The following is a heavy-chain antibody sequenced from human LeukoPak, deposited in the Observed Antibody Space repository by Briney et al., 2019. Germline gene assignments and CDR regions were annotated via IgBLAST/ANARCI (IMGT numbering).Heavy chain of an antibody. J-gene: IGHJ4*02. Sequence: GASVKVSCKASGYTFTSYYMHWVRQAPGQGLEWMGIINPSGGNTSYAQKFQGRVTMTRDTSTSTVYMELSSLRSEDTAVYYCARDNGPWSNYGSGSYFPFDYWGQGTLVTVSS. V-gene: IGHV1-46*01. D-gene: IGHD3-10*01. CDR1: GYTFTSYY. CDR3: ARDNGPWSNYGSGSYFPFDY. CDR2: INPSGGNT.